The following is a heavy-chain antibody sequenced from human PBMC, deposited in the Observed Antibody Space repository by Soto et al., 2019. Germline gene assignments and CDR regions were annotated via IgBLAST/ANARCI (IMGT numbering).Heavy chain of an antibody. CDR3: PKEADAFDV. CDR1: GFTFSTYG. Sequence: QVQLVESGGGVVQPGRSLRLSCAASGFTFSTYGLHWVRQAPGKGLEWVAFISNDESNKYYADSVKGRFTISRDNSKNTLYLQMNSLRAEDTAVYYCPKEADAFDVWGQGTMVTVSS. V-gene: IGHV3-30*18. CDR2: ISNDESNK. J-gene: IGHJ3*01.